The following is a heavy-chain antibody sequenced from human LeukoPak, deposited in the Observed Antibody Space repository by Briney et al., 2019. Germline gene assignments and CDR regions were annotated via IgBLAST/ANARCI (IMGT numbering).Heavy chain of an antibody. V-gene: IGHV3-30*03. CDR1: GFTFSSYG. CDR3: ARKSASGNYPLDY. D-gene: IGHD3-10*01. CDR2: ISYDGSNK. J-gene: IGHJ4*02. Sequence: PGGSLRLSCAASGFTFSSYGMHWVRQAPGKGLEWVAVISYDGSNKYYADSVKGRFTISRDNSKNTLYLQMNSLRAEDTALYYCARKSASGNYPLDYWGQGTLVTVSS.